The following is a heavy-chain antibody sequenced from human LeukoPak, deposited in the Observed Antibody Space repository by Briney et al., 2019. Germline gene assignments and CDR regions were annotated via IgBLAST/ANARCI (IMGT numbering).Heavy chain of an antibody. V-gene: IGHV5-51*01. D-gene: IGHD3-3*01. CDR3: ARSGFWSGYYGYYGMDV. CDR1: GYSFTSYW. J-gene: IGHJ6*02. Sequence: GESLKISCKGSGYSFTSYWIGWVRQMPGKGLEWMGIIYPGDSDTRYSPSFQGQVTISADKSISTAYQQWSSLKASDTAMYYCARSGFWSGYYGYYGMDVRGQGTTVTVSS. CDR2: IYPGDSDT.